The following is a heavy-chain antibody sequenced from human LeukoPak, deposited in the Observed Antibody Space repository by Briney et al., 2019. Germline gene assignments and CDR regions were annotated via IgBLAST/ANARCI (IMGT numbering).Heavy chain of an antibody. D-gene: IGHD6-13*01. Sequence: PGGSLRLSCAASGFTFSDYYMSWIHQAPGKGLEWVSYISSSGSTIYYADSVKGRFTISRDNAKNSLYLQMNSLRAEDTAVYYCAKDRFVSASATSTYYFDYWGQGTLVTVSS. CDR2: ISSSGSTI. CDR1: GFTFSDYY. V-gene: IGHV3-11*01. J-gene: IGHJ4*02. CDR3: AKDRFVSASATSTYYFDY.